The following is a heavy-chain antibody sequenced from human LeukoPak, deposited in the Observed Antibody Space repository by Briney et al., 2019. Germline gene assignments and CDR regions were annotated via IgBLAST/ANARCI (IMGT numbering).Heavy chain of an antibody. J-gene: IGHJ4*02. Sequence: SEILSLTCTVSGGSISSYYWSWIRQPPGKGLEWIGYIYYSGSTNYNPSLKSRVTISVDTSKNQFSLKLSSVTAADTAVYYCARRRIGDFDYWGQGTLVTVSS. CDR1: GGSISSYY. D-gene: IGHD2-15*01. CDR3: ARRRIGDFDY. CDR2: IYYSGST. V-gene: IGHV4-59*08.